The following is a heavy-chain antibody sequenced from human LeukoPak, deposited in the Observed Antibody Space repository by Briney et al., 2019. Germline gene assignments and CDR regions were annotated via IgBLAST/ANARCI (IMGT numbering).Heavy chain of an antibody. CDR1: GGSISSYY. CDR3: ANSGLLRDPFNY. CDR2: IYYSGST. V-gene: IGHV4-59*01. D-gene: IGHD4-17*01. J-gene: IGHJ4*02. Sequence: PSETLSLTCTVSGGSISSYYWSWIRQPPGKGLEWIGYIYYSGSTNYNPSLKSRVTISVDTSKNQFSLKLSSVTAADTAVYYCANSGLLRDPFNYWGQGTLVTVSS.